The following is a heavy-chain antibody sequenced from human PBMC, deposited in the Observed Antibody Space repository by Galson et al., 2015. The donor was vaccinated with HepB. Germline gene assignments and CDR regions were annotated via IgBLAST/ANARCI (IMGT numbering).Heavy chain of an antibody. CDR3: ARVEGVALQAGGYSGYFES. V-gene: IGHV4-61*01. CDR1: GGSVSSGRYY. J-gene: IGHJ4*02. CDR2: VYVDGST. D-gene: IGHD2-21*02. Sequence: SETLSLTCTVSGGSVSSGRYYWSWVRQPPGQRPEWIGYVYVDGSTKMNPSLKSRATISVDTSKNQFSLRLNSVTAADTAVYSCARVEGVALQAGGYSGYFESWGQGTLVTVSP.